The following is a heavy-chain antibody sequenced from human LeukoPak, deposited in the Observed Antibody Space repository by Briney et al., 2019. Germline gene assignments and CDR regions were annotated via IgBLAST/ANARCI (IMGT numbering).Heavy chain of an antibody. J-gene: IGHJ5*02. CDR2: VYHSGTP. D-gene: IGHD6-13*01. V-gene: IGHV4-39*07. CDR3: ARGKRQLVFWFDP. Sequence: PSQTLSLTCSVSGGSIISSDCYWGWIRQTPGQGLEWIGNVYHSGTPYYNPSLKSRVTISVDTSENQFSLKLSSVTAADTAVYYCARGKRQLVFWFDPWGQGTLVTVSS. CDR1: GGSIISSDCY.